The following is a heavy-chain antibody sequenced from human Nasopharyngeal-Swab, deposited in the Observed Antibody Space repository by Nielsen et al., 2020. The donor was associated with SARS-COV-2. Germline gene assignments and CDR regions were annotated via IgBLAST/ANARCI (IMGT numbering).Heavy chain of an antibody. CDR1: GGSIISNY. CDR2: IYSSGST. CDR3: ARTPYSSGSSFDS. D-gene: IGHD5-18*01. J-gene: IGHJ4*02. Sequence: SETLSLTCTVSGGSIISNYWTWLRQPPGKELEWIGYIYSSGSTNYNPSLKSRVTMSVDTSKKQFSLKLRSVTAADTAVYFCARTPYSSGSSFDSWGQGTLVTVSS. V-gene: IGHV4-59*01.